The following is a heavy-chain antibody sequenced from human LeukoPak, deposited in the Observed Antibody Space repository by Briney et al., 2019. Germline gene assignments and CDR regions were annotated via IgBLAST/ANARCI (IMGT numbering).Heavy chain of an antibody. V-gene: IGHV3-23*01. CDR3: VRRGDASSGWGDHDF. CDR2: IGGSGDKT. D-gene: IGHD6-19*01. CDR1: GFTFNRNA. J-gene: IGHJ4*02. Sequence: GGSLRLSCAASGFTFNRNAISWVRQAPGKGLERVSTIGGSGDKTFYADSVKGRFTISRDNSKNMVHLQMNSLTGEDTALYYCVRRGDASSGWGDHDFWGQGALVTVPS.